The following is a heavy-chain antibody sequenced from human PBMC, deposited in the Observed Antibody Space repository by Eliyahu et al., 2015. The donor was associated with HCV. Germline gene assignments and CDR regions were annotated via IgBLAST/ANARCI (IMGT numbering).Heavy chain of an antibody. CDR2: ISGSGGST. V-gene: IGHV3-23*01. CDR1: GFTFSSYA. CDR3: AKDQPADSGYDFMPVFDY. Sequence: EVQLLESGGGLVQPGGSLRLSCAASGFTFSSYAMXWVRQAPGKGLEWVSAISGSGGSTYYADSVKGRSTISRDNSKNTLYLQMNSLRAEDTAVYYCAKDQPADSGYDFMPVFDYWGQGTLVTVSS. D-gene: IGHD5-12*01. J-gene: IGHJ4*02.